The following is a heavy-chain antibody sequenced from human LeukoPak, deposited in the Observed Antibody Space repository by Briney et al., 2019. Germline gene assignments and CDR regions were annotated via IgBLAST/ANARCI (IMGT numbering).Heavy chain of an antibody. CDR2: INPNSGNT. CDR3: ARDRPQYYYGSGSYFWFDP. CDR1: GYTFTSYD. J-gene: IGHJ5*02. V-gene: IGHV1-8*03. Sequence: EASVKVTCKASGYTFTSYDIDWVRQATGQGLEWMGWINPNSGNTGYAQKFQGRVTITRNTSISTAYMELSSLRSEDTAVYYCARDRPQYYYGSGSYFWFDPWGQGTLVTVSS. D-gene: IGHD3-10*01.